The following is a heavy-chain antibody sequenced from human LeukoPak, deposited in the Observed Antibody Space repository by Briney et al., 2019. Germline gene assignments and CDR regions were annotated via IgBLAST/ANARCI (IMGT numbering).Heavy chain of an antibody. CDR2: IYSGGST. J-gene: IGHJ2*01. D-gene: IGHD2-21*02. CDR1: GFTVSSNY. V-gene: IGHV3-53*01. Sequence: GGSLRLSCAASGFTVSSNYMNWVRQAPGKGLEWVSVIYSGGSTYYADSVKGRFTISRDNSKNTLYLQMDSLRAEDTAVYYCAGGLAVTATTYWYFDLWGRGTLVTVSS. CDR3: AGGLAVTATTYWYFDL.